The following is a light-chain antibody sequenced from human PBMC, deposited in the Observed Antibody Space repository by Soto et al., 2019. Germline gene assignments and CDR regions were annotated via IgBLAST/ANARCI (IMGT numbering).Light chain of an antibody. CDR2: EAS. CDR3: QQYSSYPET. V-gene: IGKV1-5*03. Sequence: IQMTQSPSTLSASVGDRVTITCRASQSIRSWLAWYQQKPGKAPNLLIYEASRLESAVPSRFSGSASGTEFTLTINSLQPDDFATYYCQQYSSYPETFGQGTKVEIK. CDR1: QSIRSW. J-gene: IGKJ1*01.